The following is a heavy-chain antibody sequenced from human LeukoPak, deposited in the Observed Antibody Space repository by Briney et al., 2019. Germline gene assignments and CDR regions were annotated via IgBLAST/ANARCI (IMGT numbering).Heavy chain of an antibody. CDR1: GFTFSSYE. CDR3: ARLGVGGSVFDY. Sequence: GGSLRLSCAASGFTFSSYEMNWVRQAPGKGLEWVSYISSSGSTIYYADSVKGRFTISRDNAKNSLYLQMNSLRAEDTAVYYCARLGVGGSVFDYWGQGTLVTVSS. V-gene: IGHV3-48*03. D-gene: IGHD3-16*01. CDR2: ISSSGSTI. J-gene: IGHJ4*02.